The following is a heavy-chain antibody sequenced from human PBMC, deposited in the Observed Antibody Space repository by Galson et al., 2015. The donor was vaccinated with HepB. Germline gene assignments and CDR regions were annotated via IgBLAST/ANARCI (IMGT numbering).Heavy chain of an antibody. V-gene: IGHV3-7*03. J-gene: IGHJ5*01. CDR2: IKQDGSEK. D-gene: IGHD5-12*01. CDR3: ARSSGYRGWGFDL. Sequence: SLRLSCAASGFTFGNYWMAWVRQAPGKGLEWVANIKQDGSEKTHVDSVNGRFTISRDNVENSLHLQMNGLRGADTAAYYCARSSGYRGWGFDLWGQGTLVTVSS. CDR1: GFTFGNYW.